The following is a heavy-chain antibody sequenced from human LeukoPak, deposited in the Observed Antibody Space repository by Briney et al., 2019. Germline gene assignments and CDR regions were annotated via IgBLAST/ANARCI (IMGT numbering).Heavy chain of an antibody. V-gene: IGHV4-4*02. D-gene: IGHD5-18*01. CDR3: ARRMRRGYSYGYVSRDAFDI. Sequence: SGTLSLTCAVSGGSISSSNWWSWVRQPPGKGLEWIGEIYHSGSTNYNPSLKSRVTISVDKSKNQFSLKLSSVTAADTAVYYCARRMRRGYSYGYVSRDAFDIWGQGTMVTVSS. J-gene: IGHJ3*02. CDR2: IYHSGST. CDR1: GGSISSSNW.